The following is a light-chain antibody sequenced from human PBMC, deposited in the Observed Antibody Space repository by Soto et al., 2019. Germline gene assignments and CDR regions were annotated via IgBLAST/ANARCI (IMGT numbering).Light chain of an antibody. J-gene: IGKJ1*01. V-gene: IGKV3-11*01. CDR2: DAS. CDR1: QSVGDS. Sequence: EKALTQSPATLSVSPGERVTLSCRASQSVGDSLVWYQQRPGQAPRLLIYDASNRAIGIPARFSGSGSGTDFTLTISSLEPEDFAVYYCQQRSNWPWTFGQGTKVEIK. CDR3: QQRSNWPWT.